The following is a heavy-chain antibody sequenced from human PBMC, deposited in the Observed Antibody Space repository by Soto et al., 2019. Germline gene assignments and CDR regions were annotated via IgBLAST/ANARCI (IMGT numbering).Heavy chain of an antibody. Sequence: GGSLTLSCATHGLTLRRNQTRTGEQAGGRGQEWVANIKTDGSETHYVDSVKGRFTISRDNPKTSLFLQMNSLRVEDTAVYFCTSDRYPRFYHGSGSYPYYWGQGTPVTVSS. V-gene: IGHV3-7*03. D-gene: IGHD3-10*01. CDR1: GLTLRRNQ. J-gene: IGHJ4*02. CDR2: IKTDGSET. CDR3: TSDRYPRFYHGSGSYPYY.